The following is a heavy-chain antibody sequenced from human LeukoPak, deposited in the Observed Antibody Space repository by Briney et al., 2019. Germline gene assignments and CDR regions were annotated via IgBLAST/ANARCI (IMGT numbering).Heavy chain of an antibody. D-gene: IGHD3-9*01. CDR1: GGSISSSSYY. CDR3: ASQGTTPGFYFDY. CDR2: IYYSGST. J-gene: IGHJ4*02. V-gene: IGHV4-39*07. Sequence: DPSETLSLTCTVSGGSISSSSYYWGWIRQPPGKGLEWIGSIYYSGSTYYNPSLKSRVTISVDTSKNQFSLKLSPVTAADTAVYYCASQGTTPGFYFDYWGQGTLVTVSS.